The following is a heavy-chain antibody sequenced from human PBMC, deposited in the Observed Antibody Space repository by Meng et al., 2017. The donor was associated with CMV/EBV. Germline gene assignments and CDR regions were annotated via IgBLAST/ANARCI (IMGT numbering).Heavy chain of an antibody. D-gene: IGHD6-6*01. CDR1: GFTFSSYE. Sequence: GESLKISCATSGFTFSSYEMNWVRQAPGKGLEWVSYISSSGGTTYYADSVKGRFTISRDSAKNSLYLQMNSLRAEDTAVYYCATQGRSARPGYWGQGTLVTVSS. CDR2: ISSSGGTT. CDR3: ATQGRSARPGY. J-gene: IGHJ4*02. V-gene: IGHV3-48*03.